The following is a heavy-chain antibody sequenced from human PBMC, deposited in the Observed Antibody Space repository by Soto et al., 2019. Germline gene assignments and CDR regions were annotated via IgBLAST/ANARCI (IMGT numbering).Heavy chain of an antibody. D-gene: IGHD3-3*01. CDR2: IIPIYGTA. J-gene: IGHJ6*02. Sequence: QVQLVQSGAEVKKPGSSVKVSCKASGGTFSSYAISWVRQAPGQGLEWMGGIIPIYGTANYAQKFQGRVTITADKSTRPAYMELSSLRSEDTAVYYCERGGGIGEWLPSYYYYYGMDGWGQGTTVTVSS. V-gene: IGHV1-69*06. CDR1: GGTFSSYA. CDR3: ERGGGIGEWLPSYYYYYGMDG.